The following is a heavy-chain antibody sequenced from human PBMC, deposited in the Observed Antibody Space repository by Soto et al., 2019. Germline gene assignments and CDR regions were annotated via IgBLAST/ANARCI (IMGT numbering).Heavy chain of an antibody. Sequence: QVQLVQSGAEVKKPGASVKVSCKAPRYIFTAYFMHWVRQAPGEGLEWMGWIKPNNGATHYGLSFQGRVTMTRDTSISTAYMELSSLRYDDTAVYYCASHDPGARFDPWGQGTLVIVSS. CDR1: RYIFTAYF. V-gene: IGHV1-2*02. J-gene: IGHJ5*02. CDR3: ASHDPGARFDP. D-gene: IGHD1-1*01. CDR2: IKPNNGAT.